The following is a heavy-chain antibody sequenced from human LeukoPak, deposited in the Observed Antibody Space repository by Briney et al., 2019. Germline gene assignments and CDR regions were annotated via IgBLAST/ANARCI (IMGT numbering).Heavy chain of an antibody. J-gene: IGHJ4*02. CDR2: ISGSGGST. V-gene: IGHV3-23*01. CDR3: AKGSQSRSIAWVGY. Sequence: GGSLRLYCAASGFTFSSYAMSWVRQAPGKGLEWVSAISGSGGSTYYADSVKGRFTISRDNSKNTLYLQMNSLRAGDTAVYYCAKGSQSRSIAWVGYWGQGTLVTVSS. D-gene: IGHD6-6*01. CDR1: GFTFSSYA.